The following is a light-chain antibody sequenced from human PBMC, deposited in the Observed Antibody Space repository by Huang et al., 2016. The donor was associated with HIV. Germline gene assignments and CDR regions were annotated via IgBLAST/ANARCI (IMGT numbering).Light chain of an antibody. Sequence: AIQMTQSPSSLSASVGDRVTITCRASKGIRNDLAWYQQKPGKAPKLLIYAASSLQGGVPSRFSGSGSGTDFTLTISSLQPEDFATYYCLQTFIYPWTFGQGTKVEIK. CDR1: KGIRND. CDR3: LQTFIYPWT. V-gene: IGKV1-6*01. CDR2: AAS. J-gene: IGKJ1*01.